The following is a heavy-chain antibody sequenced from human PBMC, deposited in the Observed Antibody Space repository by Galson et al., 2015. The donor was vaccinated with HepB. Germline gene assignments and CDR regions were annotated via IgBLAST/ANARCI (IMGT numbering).Heavy chain of an antibody. J-gene: IGHJ6*02. V-gene: IGHV1-69*04. D-gene: IGHD3-22*01. CDR3: ARDRNYHDTSGPYGGYYGMDV. CDR2: IIPILGMA. Sequence: SVKVSCKASGGTFSSYAINWVRQAPGQGLEWMGRIIPILGMANYAQKFKGRVTIVADKSTDTAYVELNSLRAEDTAVYYCARDRNYHDTSGPYGGYYGMDVWGQGTTVTVSS. CDR1: GGTFSSYA.